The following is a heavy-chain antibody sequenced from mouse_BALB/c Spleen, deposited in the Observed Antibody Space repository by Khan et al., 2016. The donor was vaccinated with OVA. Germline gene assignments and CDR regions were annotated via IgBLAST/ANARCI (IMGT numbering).Heavy chain of an antibody. CDR2: ISYSGST. J-gene: IGHJ2*01. CDR3: ARTASIKY. V-gene: IGHV3-2*02. CDR1: GYSITSGYG. D-gene: IGHD1-2*01. Sequence: EVQLVETGPGLVKPSQSLSLTCTVTGYSITSGYGWNWIRPFPGNKLEWMGYISYSGSTNYNPSLKSRISITRVTSKNQFFLQLNSVTTEDTATYDCARTASIKYWGQGTTLTVSS.